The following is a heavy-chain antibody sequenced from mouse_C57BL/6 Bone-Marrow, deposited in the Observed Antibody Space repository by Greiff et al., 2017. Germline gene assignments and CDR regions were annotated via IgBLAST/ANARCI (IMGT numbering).Heavy chain of an antibody. CDR1: GFTFTDYY. J-gene: IGHJ2*01. D-gene: IGHD3-2*02. CDR3: ARYEAGPYYFDY. CDR2: IRNKANGYTT. V-gene: IGHV7-3*01. Sequence: EVKLMESGGGLVQPGGSLSLSCAASGFTFTDYYMSWVRQPPGKALEWLGFIRNKANGYTTEYSASVKGRFTISRDNSQSILYLQMNALRAEDSATYYCARYEAGPYYFDYWGQGTTLTVSS.